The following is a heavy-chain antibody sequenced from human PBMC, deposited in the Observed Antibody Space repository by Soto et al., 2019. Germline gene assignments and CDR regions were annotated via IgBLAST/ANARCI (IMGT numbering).Heavy chain of an antibody. Sequence: QSQTLSLTCAISGDSVSSNSAAWNWIRQSPSRGLEWLGRTYYRSKWYNDYAVSVKSRITINPDTSKNQFSLQLNSVTPEDTAVYYCARDLRIKGRNYYYYMDVWGKGTTVTVSS. J-gene: IGHJ6*03. CDR2: TYYRSKWYN. V-gene: IGHV6-1*01. D-gene: IGHD1-26*01. CDR1: GDSVSSNSAA. CDR3: ARDLRIKGRNYYYYMDV.